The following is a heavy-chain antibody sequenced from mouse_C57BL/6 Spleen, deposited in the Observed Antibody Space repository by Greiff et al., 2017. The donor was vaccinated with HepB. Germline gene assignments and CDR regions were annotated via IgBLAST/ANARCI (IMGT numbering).Heavy chain of an antibody. CDR1: GYAFSSYW. V-gene: IGHV1-80*01. CDR3: ARREGAGTLDY. CDR2: IYPGDGDT. Sequence: QVQLKESGAELVKPGASVKISCKASGYAFSSYWMNWVKQRPGKGLEWIGQIYPGDGDTNYNGKFKGKATLTADKSSSTAYMQLSSLTSEDSAVYFCARREGAGTLDYWGQGTTLTVSS. D-gene: IGHD4-1*01. J-gene: IGHJ2*01.